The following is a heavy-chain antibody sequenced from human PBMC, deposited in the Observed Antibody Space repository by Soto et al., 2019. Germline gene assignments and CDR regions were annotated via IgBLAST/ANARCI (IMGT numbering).Heavy chain of an antibody. J-gene: IGHJ6*02. D-gene: IGHD1-26*01. V-gene: IGHV3-53*01. CDR1: GFTVSSNY. CDR3: AREGEGAPHRFFYGMDV. Sequence: GGSLRLSCAVSGFTVSSNYISWVRQAPGEGLEWVSLIYSGGSTHYADSVKGRFTISRDISKNTVYLQINSLRVEDTAVYYCAREGEGAPHRFFYGMDVWGQGTTVTVSS. CDR2: IYSGGST.